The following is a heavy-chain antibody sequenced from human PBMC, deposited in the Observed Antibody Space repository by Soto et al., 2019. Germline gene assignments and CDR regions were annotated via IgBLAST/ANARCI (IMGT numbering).Heavy chain of an antibody. D-gene: IGHD5-12*01. Sequence: ASVKVSCKASGYTFTGYYMHWVRQAPGQGLEWMGWINPNSGGTNYAQKFQGWVTMTRDTSISTAYMELSRLRSDDTAVYYCARGLGYSGYDFEHTTYFDYWGQGTLVTVSS. V-gene: IGHV1-2*04. J-gene: IGHJ4*02. CDR3: ARGLGYSGYDFEHTTYFDY. CDR2: INPNSGGT. CDR1: GYTFTGYY.